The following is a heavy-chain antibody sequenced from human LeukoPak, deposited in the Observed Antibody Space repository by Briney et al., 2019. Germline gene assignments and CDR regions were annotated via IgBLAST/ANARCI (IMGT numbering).Heavy chain of an antibody. V-gene: IGHV1-24*01. J-gene: IGHJ4*02. D-gene: IGHD6-6*01. CDR3: ARDSSSDY. CDR1: GYTLTELS. Sequence: ASVKVSCKVSGYTLTELSMHWVRQAPGKGLEWMGGFDPEDGETIYAQKFQGRVTMTRDTSTSTVYMELSSLRSEDTAVYYCARDSSSDYWGQGTLVTVSS. CDR2: FDPEDGET.